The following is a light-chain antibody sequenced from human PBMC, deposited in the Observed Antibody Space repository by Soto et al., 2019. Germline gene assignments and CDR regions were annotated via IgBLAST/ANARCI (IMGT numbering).Light chain of an antibody. V-gene: IGKV1-39*01. J-gene: IGKJ2*03. CDR1: QSIRTY. CDR2: TAS. CDR3: QQTYSTLNS. Sequence: DIQVTQSPSSLSASVGDRVTITCRASQSIRTYLNWYQQRPGKPPKLLIHTASTLQSGVPSRFSGSGSGTDFTLTISSLQPEDCATYYCQQTYSTLNSFGQGTKLESK.